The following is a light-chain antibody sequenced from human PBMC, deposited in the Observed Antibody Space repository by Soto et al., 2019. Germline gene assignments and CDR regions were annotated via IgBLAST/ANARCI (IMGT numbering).Light chain of an antibody. J-gene: IGLJ1*01. CDR1: NSDVVGYNY. CDR2: DVS. Sequence: QSVLTQPRSVSGSPGQSVTISCTGTNSDVVGYNYVSWYQQHPGKAPKLMIYDVSKRPSGVPDRFSGSKSGNTASLTISGLQAEDEADYYCCSYAGSYTYNYVFGTGTKVTVL. CDR3: CSYAGSYTYNYV. V-gene: IGLV2-11*01.